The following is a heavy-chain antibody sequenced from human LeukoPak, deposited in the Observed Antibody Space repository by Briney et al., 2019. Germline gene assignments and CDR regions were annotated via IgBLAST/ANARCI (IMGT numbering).Heavy chain of an antibody. V-gene: IGHV1-2*02. D-gene: IGHD5-12*01. CDR3: ARDGYSGRFDP. Sequence: GASVKVSCKASGYTFTCYYMHWVRQAPGQGLEWMGWINPNSGGTNFAQKFQGRVTMTRDTSITTAYMELSRLRSDDTAVYYCARDGYSGRFDPWGQGTLVTVSS. J-gene: IGHJ5*02. CDR1: GYTFTCYY. CDR2: INPNSGGT.